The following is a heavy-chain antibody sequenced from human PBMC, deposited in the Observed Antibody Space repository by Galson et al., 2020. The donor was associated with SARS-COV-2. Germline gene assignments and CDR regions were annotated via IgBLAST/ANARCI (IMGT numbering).Heavy chain of an antibody. CDR1: GFTFSDCA. CDR3: AREGESGIVAAPMDY. D-gene: IGHD2-2*01. V-gene: IGHV3-33*01. Sequence: PGGSLRLSCAASGFTFSDCAMHWVRQAPGKGLEWVEVIWYNGRNEYYADSVKGRFTISRDNSKNTLYLQMNSLRAEDTAVYYCAREGESGIVAAPMDYWGQGTLVTVSS. J-gene: IGHJ4*02. CDR2: IWYNGRNE.